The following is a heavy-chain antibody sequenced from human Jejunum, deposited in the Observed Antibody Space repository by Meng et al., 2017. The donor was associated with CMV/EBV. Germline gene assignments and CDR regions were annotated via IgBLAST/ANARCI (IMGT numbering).Heavy chain of an antibody. Sequence: ITSSQWWSWFLQSPGKRLEWSAEISPTESRNYNSSLKSRVTISVDYSKNQFSLMLTSVTAADTAVYDCVRGRCTKTSCYTGAFDHWGQGTLVTVSS. D-gene: IGHD2-2*02. CDR3: VRGRCTKTSCYTGAFDH. V-gene: IGHV4-4*02. CDR2: ISPTESR. J-gene: IGHJ5*02. CDR1: ITSSQW.